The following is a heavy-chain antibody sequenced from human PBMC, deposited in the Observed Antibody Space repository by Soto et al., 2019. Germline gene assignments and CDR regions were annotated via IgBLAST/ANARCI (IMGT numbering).Heavy chain of an antibody. D-gene: IGHD6-6*01. V-gene: IGHV4-59*01. CDR2: IYYSGST. CDR1: GGSISSYY. J-gene: IGHJ4*02. CDR3: GRGKYSSSQAPFDY. Sequence: SETLSLTCTVSGGSISSYYWSWIRQPPGKGLEWIGYIYYSGSTNYNPSLKSRVTISVDTSKNQFSLKLSSVTAADTAVYYCGRGKYSSSQAPFDYWGQGTLVTVSS.